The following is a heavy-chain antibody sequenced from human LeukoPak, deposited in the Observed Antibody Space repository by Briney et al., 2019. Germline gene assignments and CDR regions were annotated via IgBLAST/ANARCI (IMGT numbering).Heavy chain of an antibody. V-gene: IGHV5-10-1*01. Sequence: GESLKTSCKGSGYSFTSYWINWVRQMPGKGLEWMGTVDPSDSYTNYSPAFQGHVTMSSVKSISTAYLQWSSLKASDTAVYYCARREVVGATAFDYWGQGTLVTVSS. J-gene: IGHJ4*02. CDR1: GYSFTSYW. CDR3: ARREVVGATAFDY. CDR2: VDPSDSYT. D-gene: IGHD1-26*01.